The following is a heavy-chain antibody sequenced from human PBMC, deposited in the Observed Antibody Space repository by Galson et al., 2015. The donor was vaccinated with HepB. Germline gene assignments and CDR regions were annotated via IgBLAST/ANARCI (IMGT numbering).Heavy chain of an antibody. V-gene: IGHV3-30*02. CDR1: GFPFSNYA. J-gene: IGHJ3*01. Sequence: SLRLSCAASGFPFSNYAMYWVRQAPGKGLEWVAPVRYDGTNKDYVDSVKGRFTISRDNSKNTLFLQMNSLRAEDTAVYHCAKRRRGYSGYDWGAAFDVWGQGTMVTVSS. CDR2: VRYDGTNK. D-gene: IGHD5-12*01. CDR3: AKRRRGYSGYDWGAAFDV.